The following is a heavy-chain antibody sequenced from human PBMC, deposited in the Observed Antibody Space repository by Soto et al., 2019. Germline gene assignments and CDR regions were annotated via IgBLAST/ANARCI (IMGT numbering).Heavy chain of an antibody. J-gene: IGHJ3*02. CDR3: ARQLGQYSSSWYAFDI. CDR1: GYSFADYW. D-gene: IGHD6-13*01. Sequence: RGESLKISCKGSGYSFADYWIAWVRQMPGKGLECMGIISPGDSDIRYSPSFRGQVTISADNSISTAYLQWSSLRASDTAIYYCARQLGQYSSSWYAFDIWGQGTMVTVSS. V-gene: IGHV5-51*01. CDR2: ISPGDSDI.